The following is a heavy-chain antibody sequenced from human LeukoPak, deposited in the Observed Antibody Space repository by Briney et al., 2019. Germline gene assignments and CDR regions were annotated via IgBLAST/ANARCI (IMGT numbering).Heavy chain of an antibody. J-gene: IGHJ4*02. CDR2: INPSTGST. V-gene: IGHV1-46*01. CDR3: ARGVHVRVYDSNPHYGHY. D-gene: IGHD3-22*01. CDR1: GYTFTSYY. Sequence: SVKVSCKASGYTFTSYYIFWVRQAPGQGLEWMGIINPSTGSTSYSQKFQSRVTMTRDMSTSTVYMELSSLRSEDTAFYYCARGVHVRVYDSNPHYGHYWGQGTLVTVSS.